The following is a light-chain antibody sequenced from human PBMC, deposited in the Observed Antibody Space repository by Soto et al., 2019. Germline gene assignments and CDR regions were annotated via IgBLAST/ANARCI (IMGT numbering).Light chain of an antibody. V-gene: IGLV2-8*01. Sequence: QSVLTQPPSASGAPGQSVTISCTGTSSDLGGYNYVSWYQQHPGKAPKLMIYEVTNRPSGVPDRFSGSKSGNTASLTVSGLQAEDEADYYFSSYAASNNLVFGGGTKLTVL. J-gene: IGLJ2*01. CDR1: SSDLGGYNY. CDR2: EVT. CDR3: SSYAASNNLV.